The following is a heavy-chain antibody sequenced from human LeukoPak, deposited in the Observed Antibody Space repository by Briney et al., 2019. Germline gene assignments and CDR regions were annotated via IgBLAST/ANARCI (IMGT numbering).Heavy chain of an antibody. CDR1: GFTFSSYG. D-gene: IGHD1-14*01. J-gene: IGHJ4*02. Sequence: GGSLRLSCAASGFTFSSYGMHWVRQAPGKGLEWVAVISYDGSNKYYADSVKGRFTISRDNSKNTLYLQMNSLRAEDTAVYYCARARTPYYFDYWGQGTLVTVSS. CDR2: ISYDGSNK. CDR3: ARARTPYYFDY. V-gene: IGHV3-30*03.